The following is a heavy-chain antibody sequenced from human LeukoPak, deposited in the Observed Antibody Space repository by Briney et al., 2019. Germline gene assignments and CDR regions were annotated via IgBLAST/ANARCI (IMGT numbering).Heavy chain of an antibody. D-gene: IGHD5-18*01. V-gene: IGHV3-48*03. CDR1: RFTFSNYD. CDR3: AKGGYSYGLGYFDY. Sequence: GGSLRLSCAASRFTFSNYDMNWDRQAPGKGLEWVSYISGSGNTIYYADSVKGRFTISRDNAENSLYLQMNSLRAEDTAVYYCAKGGYSYGLGYFDYWGQGTLVTVSS. CDR2: ISGSGNTI. J-gene: IGHJ4*02.